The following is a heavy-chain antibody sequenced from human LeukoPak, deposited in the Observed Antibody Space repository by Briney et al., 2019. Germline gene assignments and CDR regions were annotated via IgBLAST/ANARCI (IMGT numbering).Heavy chain of an antibody. V-gene: IGHV3-30*04. CDR2: ISYDGSNK. Sequence: GGSLRLSCAASGFTFSSYAMHWVRQAPGKGLEWVAVISYDGSNKYYADPVKGRFTISRDNSKNTLYLQMNSLKTEDTAVYYCTTTPTKYYDFWSAYNDYWGQGTLVTVSS. CDR3: TTTPTKYYDFWSAYNDY. D-gene: IGHD3-3*01. J-gene: IGHJ4*02. CDR1: GFTFSSYA.